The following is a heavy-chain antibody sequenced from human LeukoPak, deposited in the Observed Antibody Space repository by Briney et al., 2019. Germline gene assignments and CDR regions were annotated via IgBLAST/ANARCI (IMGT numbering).Heavy chain of an antibody. D-gene: IGHD3-22*01. CDR3: ASRSSGYYYLAEYFQH. CDR1: GGSISSSSYY. Sequence: NTSETLSLTCTVSGGSISSSSYYWGWIRQPPGKGLEWIGSIYYSGSTYYNPSLKSRFTISVDTSKNQFSLKLSSVTAADTAVYYCASRSSGYYYLAEYFQHWGQGTLVTVSS. J-gene: IGHJ1*01. CDR2: IYYSGST. V-gene: IGHV4-39*01.